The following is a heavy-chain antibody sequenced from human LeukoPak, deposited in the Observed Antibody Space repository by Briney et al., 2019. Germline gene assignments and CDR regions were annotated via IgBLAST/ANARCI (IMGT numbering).Heavy chain of an antibody. J-gene: IGHJ4*02. V-gene: IGHV3-74*01. Sequence: PGGSLRLSCAASGFNFASNWMHWVRQTPGKGLMWVSRISSGGSGTSYADSVEGRFTISRDNAKNTLYLQMNSLRVEDTAVYYCTGSLGPLTEYWGQGTLVTVSS. CDR3: TGSLGPLTEY. CDR2: ISSGGSGT. D-gene: IGHD7-27*01. CDR1: GFNFASNW.